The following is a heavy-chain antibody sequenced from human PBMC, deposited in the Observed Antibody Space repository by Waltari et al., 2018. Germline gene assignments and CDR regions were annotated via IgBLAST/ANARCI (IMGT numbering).Heavy chain of an antibody. J-gene: IGHJ4*02. CDR2: TIPILGIA. V-gene: IGHV1-69*10. Sequence: QVQLVQSGAEVKKPGSSVKVSCKASGGTFSSYAISWVRQAPGQGLEWMGGTIPILGIANYAQKFQGRVTITADKSTSTAYMELSSLRSEDTAVYYCARRGYGGNSDFDYWGQGTLVTVSS. CDR3: ARRGYGGNSDFDY. D-gene: IGHD4-17*01. CDR1: GGTFSSYA.